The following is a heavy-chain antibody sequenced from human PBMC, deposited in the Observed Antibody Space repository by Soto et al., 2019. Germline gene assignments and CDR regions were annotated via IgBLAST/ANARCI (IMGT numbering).Heavy chain of an antibody. Sequence: SETLSLTCTVSGGSISTYFWNWIRQPPGKGLEWIGYVYFSGSTNYNPSLKSRVTISVDTSKTQYSLSLASVTAADTAVYFCARGASSWPYSLDSWGQGTLVTVSS. CDR1: GGSISTYF. CDR3: ARGASSWPYSLDS. J-gene: IGHJ4*02. V-gene: IGHV4-59*01. CDR2: VYFSGST. D-gene: IGHD6-13*01.